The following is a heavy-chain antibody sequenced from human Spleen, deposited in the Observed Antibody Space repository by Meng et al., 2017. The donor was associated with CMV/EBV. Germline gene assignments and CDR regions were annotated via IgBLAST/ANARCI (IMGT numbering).Heavy chain of an antibody. V-gene: IGHV5-51*01. J-gene: IGHJ4*02. CDR2: IYPGDSDI. CDR3: ARRRIGLDY. D-gene: IGHD1-26*01. Sequence: KVSCKGSGYSFTNFWIAWVRHMPGKGLEWMGSIYPGDSDIRYSPSFQGQVTISADKSISTAYLQWGSLKASDTAMYYCARRRIGLDYWGQGTLVTVSS. CDR1: GYSFTNFW.